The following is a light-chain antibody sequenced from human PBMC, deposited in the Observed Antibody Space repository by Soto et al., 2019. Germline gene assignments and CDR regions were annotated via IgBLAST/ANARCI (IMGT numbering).Light chain of an antibody. CDR3: SSYASSGTV. CDR1: SSDVGGYNF. Sequence: QAVVTQPASVSGSPGQSITISCTGTSSDVGGYNFVSWYQQHPGKAPKLMIYDVSNRPSGVSNRFSGSKSGNTASLTISGLQAEDEADYYCSSYASSGTVFGGGTKLTVL. J-gene: IGLJ2*01. CDR2: DVS. V-gene: IGLV2-14*01.